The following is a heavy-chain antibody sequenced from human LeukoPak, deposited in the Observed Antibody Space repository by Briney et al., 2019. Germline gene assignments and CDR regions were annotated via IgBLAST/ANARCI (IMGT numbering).Heavy chain of an antibody. CDR3: ARDPGYSSFDY. D-gene: IGHD6-13*01. V-gene: IGHV3-7*01. CDR1: GFTFGRSW. CDR2: IKKDGSVR. Sequence: PGGSLRLSCGVSGFTFGRSWMSWVRQTPAKGLEFVANIKKDGSVRNYVDSVQGRFTISRDNAKNSLYLHMNSLRAEDTAVYYCARDPGYSSFDYWGQGTLVTVSS. J-gene: IGHJ4*02.